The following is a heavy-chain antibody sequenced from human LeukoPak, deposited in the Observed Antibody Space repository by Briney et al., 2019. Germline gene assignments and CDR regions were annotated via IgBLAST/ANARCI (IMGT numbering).Heavy chain of an antibody. D-gene: IGHD2-15*01. V-gene: IGHV4-31*03. J-gene: IGHJ3*01. CDR2: IYYSGST. Sequence: KPSETLSLTCTVSGXSISSGGYYWSWIRQHPGKGLEWIGYIYYSGSTYYSASLKSRVTISVDTSKNQFSLKLSSVTAADTAVYYCARVIVGSGGRYDAFDVWGQGTMVTVSS. CDR1: GXSISSGGYY. CDR3: ARVIVGSGGRYDAFDV.